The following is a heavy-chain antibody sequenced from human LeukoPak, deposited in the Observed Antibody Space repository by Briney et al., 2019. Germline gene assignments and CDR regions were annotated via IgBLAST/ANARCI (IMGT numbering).Heavy chain of an antibody. Sequence: ASVKVSCKASGYTFTSYYMHWVRQAPGQGLEWTGIINPSGGSTSYAQKFQGRVTMTRDTSTSTVYMELSSLRSEDTAVYYCARAPDYYDSSGYFDYWGQGTLVTVSS. CDR3: ARAPDYYDSSGYFDY. CDR1: GYTFTSYY. CDR2: INPSGGST. D-gene: IGHD3-22*01. V-gene: IGHV1-46*01. J-gene: IGHJ4*02.